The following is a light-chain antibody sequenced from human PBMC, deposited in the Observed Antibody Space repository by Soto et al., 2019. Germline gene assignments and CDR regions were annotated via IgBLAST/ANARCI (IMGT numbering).Light chain of an antibody. CDR3: QHRFNWPLT. J-gene: IGKJ4*01. V-gene: IGKV3-11*01. CDR2: DAS. Sequence: EVVLTQSPATLSLSPGERATLSCRASQSVNSYLAWYQQKPGQAPRLLIYDASNRATGIPARFSGSGSGTDFTLTISSLEPEDFAIYYCQHRFNWPLTFGGGTKVEMK. CDR1: QSVNSY.